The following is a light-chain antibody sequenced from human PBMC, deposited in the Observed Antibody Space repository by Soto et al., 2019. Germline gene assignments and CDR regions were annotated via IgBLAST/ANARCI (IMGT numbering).Light chain of an antibody. CDR1: QSISSY. CDR3: QQSYSIPWT. Sequence: DIPMTQSPSSLSASVGDRVTITCRASQSISSYLNWYQQKPGKAPKVLIYAASSLQSGIRSRFSGSGSGTDFTLTISSLQPEDFATYYCQQSYSIPWTFGQGTKVEIK. J-gene: IGKJ1*01. V-gene: IGKV1-39*01. CDR2: AAS.